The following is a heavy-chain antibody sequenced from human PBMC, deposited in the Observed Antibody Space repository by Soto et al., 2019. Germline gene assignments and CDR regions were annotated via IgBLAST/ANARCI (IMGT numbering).Heavy chain of an antibody. CDR1: GFTFTSFW. V-gene: IGHV3-7*04. Sequence: EVQLVESGGGLVQPGGSLRLSCAASGFTFTSFWRSWVRQAPGKGLEWVANIKQDGSEKYYVDSVKGRFTISRDNAKNSLHLQMNSLRAEDTAVYYCARGKGLDVWGQGTTVSVSS. J-gene: IGHJ6*02. CDR3: ARGKGLDV. CDR2: IKQDGSEK.